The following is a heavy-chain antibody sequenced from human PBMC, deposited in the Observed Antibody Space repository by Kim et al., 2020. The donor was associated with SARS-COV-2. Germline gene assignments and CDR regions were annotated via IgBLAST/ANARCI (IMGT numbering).Heavy chain of an antibody. CDR1: GYTFSRYG. D-gene: IGHD6-13*01. CDR2: ISSYNGNK. CDR3: ARDGAITGSNSDY. V-gene: IGHV1-18*04. Sequence: ASVKVSCKASGYTFSRYGVSWVRQAPGQGLEWMGWISSYNGNKYYKEKFQGRVTMTTDTSTSTAYMELRSLRSDDTAVYFCARDGAITGSNSDYWGQGTLVTVSS. J-gene: IGHJ4*02.